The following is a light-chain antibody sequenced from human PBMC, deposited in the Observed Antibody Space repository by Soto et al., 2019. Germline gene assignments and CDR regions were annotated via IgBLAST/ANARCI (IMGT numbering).Light chain of an antibody. V-gene: IGLV1-40*01. Sequence: QSALTQPPSVSGAPGQRVTISCTGSSSNIGAGYDVHWYQQLPGTAPKLLIYGNSNRPSGVPDRFSGSKSGTSASLAITGLQAEDEADYYCQSYDSSLSVHAVFGGGTKLTVL. CDR2: GNS. J-gene: IGLJ2*01. CDR1: SSNIGAGYD. CDR3: QSYDSSLSVHAV.